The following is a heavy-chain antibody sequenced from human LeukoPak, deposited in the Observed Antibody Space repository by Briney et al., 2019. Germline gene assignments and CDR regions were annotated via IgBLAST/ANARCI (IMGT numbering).Heavy chain of an antibody. Sequence: ASVKVSCKASGYTFTGYYMHWVRQAPGQGLEWMGWINPNSGGTNYAQKFQGRVTMTRDMSTSTVYMELSSLRSEDTAVYYCARGGHIAVAVIPPDYWGQGTLVTVSS. CDR3: ARGGHIAVAVIPPDY. V-gene: IGHV1-2*02. CDR1: GYTFTGYY. J-gene: IGHJ4*02. CDR2: INPNSGGT. D-gene: IGHD6-19*01.